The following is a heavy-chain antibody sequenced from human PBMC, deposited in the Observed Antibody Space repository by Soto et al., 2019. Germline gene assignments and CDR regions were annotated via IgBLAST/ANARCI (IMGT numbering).Heavy chain of an antibody. V-gene: IGHV3-74*01. J-gene: IGHJ4*02. CDR3: ARVEGGSYYFDC. CDR2: INSDGSTT. Sequence: EVQLVESGGGLVQPGGSLRLSCAASGFTFSSYWMHWVRQAPGKGLVWVSRINSDGSTTSYADSVRDRFNISRDNAKNRLYLQMSSLRVEDTAVYYCARVEGGSYYFDCWGQGTLVIVSS. D-gene: IGHD5-12*01. CDR1: GFTFSSYW.